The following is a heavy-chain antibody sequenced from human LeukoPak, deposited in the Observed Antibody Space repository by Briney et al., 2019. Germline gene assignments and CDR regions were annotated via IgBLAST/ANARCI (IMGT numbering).Heavy chain of an antibody. V-gene: IGHV3-21*01. D-gene: IGHD5-12*01. CDR2: ISRSSSYI. J-gene: IGHJ4*02. CDR3: ARDRGYSGYDDFDY. Sequence: PGGSLRLSCAASGFTLSSYRMSWVRQAPGKGLEWVSYISRSSSYIYYADSVKGRFTISRDNAKNSLYLQMNSLRAEDTAVYYCARDRGYSGYDDFDYWGQGTLVTVSS. CDR1: GFTLSSYR.